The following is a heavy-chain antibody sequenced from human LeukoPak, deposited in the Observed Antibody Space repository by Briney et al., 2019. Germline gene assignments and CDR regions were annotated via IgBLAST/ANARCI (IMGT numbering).Heavy chain of an antibody. D-gene: IGHD4-17*01. J-gene: IGHJ4*02. CDR1: GYSFTSYW. CDR3: ARQSDYGDYAGGDLGY. CDR2: IYPGDSDT. Sequence: GESLKISCKGSGYSFTSYWIGWVRQMPGKGLEWMGIIYPGDSDTRYSPSFQGQVTISADKSISTAYLQWSSLKASDTAMYYCARQSDYGDYAGGDLGYWGQGTLVTVSS. V-gene: IGHV5-51*01.